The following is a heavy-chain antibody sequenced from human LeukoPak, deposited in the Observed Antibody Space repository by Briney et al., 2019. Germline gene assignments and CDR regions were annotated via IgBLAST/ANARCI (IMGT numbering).Heavy chain of an antibody. D-gene: IGHD6-6*01. J-gene: IGHJ4*02. CDR2: IDPSDSYT. V-gene: IGHV5-10-1*01. Sequence: GESLKISCKGSGYSFTSYWISWVRQMPEKGLEWMGRIDPSDSYTNYSPSFQGHVTISADKSISTAYLQWSSLKASDTAMYYCARIASYSSSHEFDYWGREPWSPSPQ. CDR3: ARIASYSSSHEFDY. CDR1: GYSFTSYW.